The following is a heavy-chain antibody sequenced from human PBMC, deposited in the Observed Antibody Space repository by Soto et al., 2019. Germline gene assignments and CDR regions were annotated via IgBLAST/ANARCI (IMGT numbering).Heavy chain of an antibody. CDR2: IIPIFGTA. Sequence: SVKVSCKASGGTFISYAISWVRQAPGQGLEWMGGIIPIFGTANYAQKFQGGVTITADKSTSTAYMELSSLRSEDTAVYYCAGTYSSSHYYGMDVWGQGTTVTVSS. CDR1: GGTFISYA. CDR3: AGTYSSSHYYGMDV. D-gene: IGHD6-6*01. J-gene: IGHJ6*02. V-gene: IGHV1-69*06.